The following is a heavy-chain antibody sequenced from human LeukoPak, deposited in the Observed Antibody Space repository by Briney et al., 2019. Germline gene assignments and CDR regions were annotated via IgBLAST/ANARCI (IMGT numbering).Heavy chain of an antibody. Sequence: ASVKLSCKASGGTFSSYAISWVRQAPGQGLEWMGRIIPIFGTANYAQKFQGRVTITTDESTSTAYMELSSLRSEDTAVYYCARGVGGIVATIKRYGEPYYFDYWGQGTLVTVSS. D-gene: IGHD5-12*01. CDR3: ARGVGGIVATIKRYGEPYYFDY. CDR2: IIPIFGTA. CDR1: GGTFSSYA. J-gene: IGHJ4*02. V-gene: IGHV1-69*05.